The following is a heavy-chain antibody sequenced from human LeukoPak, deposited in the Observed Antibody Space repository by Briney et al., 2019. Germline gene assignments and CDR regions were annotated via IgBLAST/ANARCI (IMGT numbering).Heavy chain of an antibody. J-gene: IGHJ4*02. D-gene: IGHD3-22*01. V-gene: IGHV4-39*01. Sequence: SETLSLTCTVSGDSISSSSYYWGWIRQPPGKGLEWIGNIYYSGSTYYNPSLKSRVTISVDTSKKQFSLKLSSVTVADTAVYYCARCSGSYCRNIDYWGQGTLVTVSS. CDR1: GDSISSSSYY. CDR3: ARCSGSYCRNIDY. CDR2: IYYSGST.